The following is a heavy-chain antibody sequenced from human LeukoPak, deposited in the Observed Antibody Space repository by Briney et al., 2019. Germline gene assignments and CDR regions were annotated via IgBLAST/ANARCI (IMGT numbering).Heavy chain of an antibody. Sequence: KPSETLSLTCAVSGYSITSGYYWAWVRQPPGEGLEWIGNIYHSGSTYYNASLKSRVTISVDTSKNQFSLKLSSVTAADTAVYYCARRYSNYFFNYWGQGTLVTVSS. D-gene: IGHD4-11*01. CDR1: GYSITSGYY. CDR2: IYHSGST. CDR3: ARRYSNYFFNY. V-gene: IGHV4-38-2*01. J-gene: IGHJ4*02.